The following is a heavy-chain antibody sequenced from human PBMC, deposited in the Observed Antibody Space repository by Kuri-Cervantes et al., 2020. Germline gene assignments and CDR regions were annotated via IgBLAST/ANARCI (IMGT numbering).Heavy chain of an antibody. CDR3: ARGTAPDY. V-gene: IGHV4-34*01. D-gene: IGHD4-17*01. J-gene: IGHJ4*02. CDR2: INRSGNT. CDR1: GGSFSGYY. Sequence: SETLSLTCAVYGGSFSGYYWSWIRQPPGKGLEWIGEINRSGNTNYNPSLKSRVTISVDTSKNQFSLKLSSVTAADTAVYYCARGTAPDYWGQGTLVTVSS.